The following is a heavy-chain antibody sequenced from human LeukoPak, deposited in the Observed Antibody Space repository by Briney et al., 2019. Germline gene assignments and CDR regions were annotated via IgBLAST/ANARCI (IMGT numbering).Heavy chain of an antibody. CDR2: IIPIFGTA. CDR3: ARAPYSSSWPYYYYYMDV. CDR1: GGTFSSYA. Sequence: ASVKVSCKASGGTFSSYAISWVRQAPGQGLEWMGGIIPIFGTANYAQKFQGRVTITADESTSTAYMELSSLRSEDTAVYYCARAPYSSSWPYYYYYMDVWGKGTTVTVSS. D-gene: IGHD6-13*01. V-gene: IGHV1-69*13. J-gene: IGHJ6*03.